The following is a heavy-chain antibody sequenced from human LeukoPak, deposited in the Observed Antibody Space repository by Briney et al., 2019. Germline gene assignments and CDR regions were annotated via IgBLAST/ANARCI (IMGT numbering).Heavy chain of an antibody. D-gene: IGHD4-17*01. CDR2: IYTSGST. V-gene: IGHV4-4*07. Sequence: SETLSLTCTVSGGSISSYYWSWIRQPAGKGLEWIGRIYTSGSTNYNPSLKSRVTMSVDTSKNQFSLKLSSVTAADTDVYYCARRQDYGDYDYFDYWGQGTLVTVSS. J-gene: IGHJ4*02. CDR3: ARRQDYGDYDYFDY. CDR1: GGSISSYY.